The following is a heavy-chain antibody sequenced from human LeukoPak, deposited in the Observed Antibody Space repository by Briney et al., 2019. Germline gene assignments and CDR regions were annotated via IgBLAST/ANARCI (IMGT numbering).Heavy chain of an antibody. D-gene: IGHD3-22*01. V-gene: IGHV1-18*01. J-gene: IGHJ5*02. Sequence: ASVKVSCKASGYTFTSYGISWVRQAPGQGLEWMGWISAYNGNTNYAQKLQGRVTMTTDTSTSTAYMELRSLRSDDTAVYYCARVLPYYYDSSGYYQGWFDPWGQGTLVTVSS. CDR2: ISAYNGNT. CDR1: GYTFTSYG. CDR3: ARVLPYYYDSSGYYQGWFDP.